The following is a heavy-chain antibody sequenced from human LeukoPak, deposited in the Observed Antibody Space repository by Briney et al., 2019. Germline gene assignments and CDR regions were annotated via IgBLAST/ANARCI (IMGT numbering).Heavy chain of an antibody. CDR3: ARDRLGYCSGGSCYLGYYFDY. CDR1: GGSISSSSYY. D-gene: IGHD2-15*01. J-gene: IGHJ4*02. CDR2: IYTSGST. Sequence: SETLSLTCTVSGGSISSSSYYWSWIRQPAGKGLEWIGRIYTSGSTNYNPSLKSRVTMSVDTSKNQFSLKLSSVTAADTAVYYCARDRLGYCSGGSCYLGYYFDYWGQGTLVTVSS. V-gene: IGHV4-61*02.